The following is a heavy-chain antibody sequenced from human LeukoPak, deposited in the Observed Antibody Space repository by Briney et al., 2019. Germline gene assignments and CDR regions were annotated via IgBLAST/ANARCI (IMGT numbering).Heavy chain of an antibody. J-gene: IGHJ4*02. V-gene: IGHV3-30*14. CDR3: ARERAVNGWTSAHFDY. Sequence: GGSLRLSCAASGFSFNGYAMHWVRQAPGKGLEWVSVISNDGSTKFFADSVKGRFTISRDNSKNTVHLQINSLRAEDTAVYYCARERAVNGWTSAHFDYWGQGTLVTVSS. D-gene: IGHD6-19*01. CDR1: GFSFNGYA. CDR2: ISNDGSTK.